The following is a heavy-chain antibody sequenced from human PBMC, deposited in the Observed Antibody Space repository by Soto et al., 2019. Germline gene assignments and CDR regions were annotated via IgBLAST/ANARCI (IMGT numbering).Heavy chain of an antibody. CDR1: GFTFTRFT. CDR2: MSYDGART. J-gene: IGHJ5*02. CDR3: ARDRPYGDPNRFDP. D-gene: IGHD4-17*01. Sequence: WGSLRLPCATSGFTFTRFTMHWVRQARGRGLERIAVMSYDGARTDYADAVKGRFTISRDTSKNTLYLQMNNLRPDDTAMYYCARDRPYGDPNRFDPWGQGTLVTVSS. V-gene: IGHV3-30-3*01.